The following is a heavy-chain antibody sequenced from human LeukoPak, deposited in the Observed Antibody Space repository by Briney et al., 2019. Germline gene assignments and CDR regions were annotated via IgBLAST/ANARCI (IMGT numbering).Heavy chain of an antibody. CDR3: ARRTGYYDGFDY. CDR2: IYYSGST. V-gene: IGHV4-59*01. Sequence: SETLSLTCTVSGGSISSYYWSWIRQPPGKGLEWIGYIYYSGSTNYNPSLKSRVTISVDTSKNQFSLKVSSVTAADTAVYYCARRTGYYDGFDYWGQGTLVTISS. D-gene: IGHD3/OR15-3a*01. J-gene: IGHJ4*02. CDR1: GGSISSYY.